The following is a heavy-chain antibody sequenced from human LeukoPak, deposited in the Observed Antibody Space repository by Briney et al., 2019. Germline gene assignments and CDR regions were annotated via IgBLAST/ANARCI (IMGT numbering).Heavy chain of an antibody. CDR3: ARYGLVWEAAAHFDY. V-gene: IGHV3-7*01. CDR1: GFMFSNYW. CDR2: INLAATER. D-gene: IGHD6-13*01. Sequence: GGSLRLSCEASGFMFSNYWMSWVRQAPGKGLEWVANINLAATERFYVDSVKGRFPISRDNTKNSLYLQMNSLRAEDTAVYYCARYGLVWEAAAHFDYWGQGTLVTVSS. J-gene: IGHJ4*02.